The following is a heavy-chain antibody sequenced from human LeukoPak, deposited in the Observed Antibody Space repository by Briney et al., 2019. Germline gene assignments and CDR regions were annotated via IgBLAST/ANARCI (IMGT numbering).Heavy chain of an antibody. D-gene: IGHD3-22*01. Sequence: GGSLRLSCLASGYTFSSYSINWVRQAPGKGLEWVSSISVRSNYIYYADSVRGRFRISRDDARDSLYLQMNSLRAEDTAVYYCVRLRKNSDTSGFYYYYDFWGQGTLVTVSS. CDR2: ISVRSNYI. J-gene: IGHJ4*02. CDR1: GYTFSSYS. CDR3: VRLRKNSDTSGFYYYYDF. V-gene: IGHV3-21*01.